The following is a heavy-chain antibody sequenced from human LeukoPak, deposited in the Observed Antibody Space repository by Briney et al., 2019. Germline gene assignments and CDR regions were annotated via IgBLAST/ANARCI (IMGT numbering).Heavy chain of an antibody. J-gene: IGHJ4*02. CDR1: GFTFRSHA. CDR2: IYENGGTT. CDR3: AKDFRIGYSAHFDY. Sequence: GGSLRLSCVGSGFTFRSHAMSWVRQAPEKGLEFVSGIYENGGTTYYADSVKGRFSISKDNSKNTLYLQMDSLRGEDTAVYYCAKDFRIGYSAHFDYWGQGALVTVSS. D-gene: IGHD2-21*01. V-gene: IGHV3-23*01.